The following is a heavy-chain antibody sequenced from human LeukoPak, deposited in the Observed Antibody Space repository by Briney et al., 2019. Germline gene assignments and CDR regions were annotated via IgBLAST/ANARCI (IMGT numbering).Heavy chain of an antibody. CDR1: GFTVSCNY. CDR2: IYSGGST. Sequence: GGSLILSCAASGFTVSCNYMSWVRQAPGKGLEWVSVIYSGGSTYYADSVKGRFTISRDNSKNTLYLQMNSLRAEDTAVYYCARGESIAVAGLDYWGQGTLVTVSS. D-gene: IGHD6-19*01. CDR3: ARGESIAVAGLDY. J-gene: IGHJ4*02. V-gene: IGHV3-66*02.